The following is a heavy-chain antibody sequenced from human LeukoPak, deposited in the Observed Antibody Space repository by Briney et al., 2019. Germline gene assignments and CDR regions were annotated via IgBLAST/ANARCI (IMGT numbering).Heavy chain of an antibody. CDR2: LSYDGSSK. J-gene: IGHJ4*02. V-gene: IGHV3-30*18. Sequence: GGSLRLSCAASGFVFISYGMHWVRQAPGKGREWVAILSYDGSSKYYADSVKGRFTISRDNPKNTLYLQMNSLRAEDTAVYYCAKDLGLRYSDYWGQGTLVTVSS. CDR3: AKDLGLRYSDY. CDR1: GFVFISYG. D-gene: IGHD3-9*01.